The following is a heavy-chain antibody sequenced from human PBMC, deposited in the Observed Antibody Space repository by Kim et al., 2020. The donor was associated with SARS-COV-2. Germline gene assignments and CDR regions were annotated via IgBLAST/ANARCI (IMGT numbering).Heavy chain of an antibody. CDR3: ARYAATIFGDYGMDV. CDR1: GYTFTSYY. V-gene: IGHV1-46*01. CDR2: INPSGGST. J-gene: IGHJ6*02. D-gene: IGHD3-3*01. Sequence: ASVKVSCKASGYTFTSYYMHWVRQAPGQGLEWMGIINPSGGSTSYAQKFQGRVTMTRDTSTSTVYMELSSLRSEDTAVYYCARYAATIFGDYGMDVWGQGTTVTVSS.